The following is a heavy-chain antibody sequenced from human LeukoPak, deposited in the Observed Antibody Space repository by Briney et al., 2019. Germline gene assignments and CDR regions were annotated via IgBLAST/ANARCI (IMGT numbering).Heavy chain of an antibody. CDR3: ASGYCSGGHCYSVYFQH. D-gene: IGHD2-15*01. CDR1: GFTVSSNY. CDR2: IYSGGNT. V-gene: IGHV3-53*01. J-gene: IGHJ1*01. Sequence: GGSLRLSCAASGFTVSSNYMSWVRQAPGKGLEWVSVIYSGGNTYYADSVKGRFTITRDNSKNTLYLQMNSLRAEDTAVYYCASGYCSGGHCYSVYFQHWGQGTLVTVSS.